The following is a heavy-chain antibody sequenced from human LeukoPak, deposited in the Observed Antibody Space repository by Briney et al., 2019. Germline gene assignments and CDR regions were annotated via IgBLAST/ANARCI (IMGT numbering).Heavy chain of an antibody. V-gene: IGHV4-34*01. J-gene: IGHJ4*02. CDR3: ARKAGGGASDY. Sequence: SETLSLTYAVYGGSFSGYYWSWIRQPPGKGLEWIGEINHSGSTNYNPSLKSRVTISVDTSKNQFSLKLSSVTAADTAVYYCARKAGGGASDYWGQGTLVTVSS. D-gene: IGHD3-16*01. CDR2: INHSGST. CDR1: GGSFSGYY.